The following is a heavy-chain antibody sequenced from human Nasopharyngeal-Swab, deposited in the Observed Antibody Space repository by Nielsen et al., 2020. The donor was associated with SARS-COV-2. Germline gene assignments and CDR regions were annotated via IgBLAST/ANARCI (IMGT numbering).Heavy chain of an antibody. CDR1: GFTFDDYA. D-gene: IGHD2-8*02. J-gene: IGHJ6*02. Sequence: SLKISCAASGFTFDDYAMHWVRQAPGKGLEWVSSISWNSGSIGYADSVKGRFTISRDNAKNSLYLQMNSLRAEDTALYYCAKAGGVAGEFYGMDVWGQGTTVTVSS. CDR2: ISWNSGSI. V-gene: IGHV3-9*01. CDR3: AKAGGVAGEFYGMDV.